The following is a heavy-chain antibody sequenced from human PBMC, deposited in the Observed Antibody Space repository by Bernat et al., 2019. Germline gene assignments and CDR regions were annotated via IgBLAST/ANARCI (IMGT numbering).Heavy chain of an antibody. V-gene: IGHV3-13*04. CDR3: ARGAGDYWYFDL. CDR2: IGTAGDT. Sequence: EVQLVESGGGLVQPGGSLRLSCVASGFTFSSYDMHWVRQATGKGLEWVSAIGTAGDTYYPGSVKGRFTISRENAKNSLYLQMNSLRAGDTAVYYCARGAGDYWYFDLWGRGTLVTVSS. D-gene: IGHD7-27*01. CDR1: GFTFSSYD. J-gene: IGHJ2*01.